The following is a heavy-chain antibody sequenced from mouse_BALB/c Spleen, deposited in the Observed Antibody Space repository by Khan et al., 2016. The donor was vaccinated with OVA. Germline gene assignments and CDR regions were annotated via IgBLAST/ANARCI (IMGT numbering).Heavy chain of an antibody. CDR2: ILTYTGEP. Sequence: QIQFVLSGPELKKPGPTLKISCKTSGYTFTNYGLNLVNQALRKVLQWMGWILTYTGEPTSADDFNGRFAFSLEPSVSNVYFQIQDLSNVDTSPYFCASSPYFSSVMVYWGQGTSVTVSS. D-gene: IGHD2-10*01. V-gene: IGHV9-3-1*01. CDR1: GYTFTNYG. J-gene: IGHJ4*01. CDR3: ASSPYFSSVMVY.